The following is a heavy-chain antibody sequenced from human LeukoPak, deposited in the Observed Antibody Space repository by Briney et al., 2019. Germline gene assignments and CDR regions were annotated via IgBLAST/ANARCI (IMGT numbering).Heavy chain of an antibody. CDR1: GGSISSSSYY. CDR2: IHYSGST. J-gene: IGHJ3*02. CDR3: AREGTTTDAFDI. D-gene: IGHD1-1*01. Sequence: SSETLSLTCTVSGGSISSSSYYWNWIRQPPGKGLEWIGYIHYSGSTNYNPSLKSRVTISVDTSKNQFSLKVSSVTAADTAVYYCAREGTTTDAFDIWGQGTMVTVSS. V-gene: IGHV4-61*01.